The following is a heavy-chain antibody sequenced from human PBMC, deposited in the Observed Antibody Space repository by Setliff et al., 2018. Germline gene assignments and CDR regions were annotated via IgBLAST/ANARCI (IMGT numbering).Heavy chain of an antibody. CDR1: GGSISSRSYY. CDR2: IYYSGST. CDR3: ARDNPTAFDI. Sequence: SETLSLTCTVSGGSISSRSYYWGWIRQPPGKGLEWIGSIYYSGSTYYHPSLKSRVTISVDTSKNQFSLKLSSVAAADTAVYYCARDNPTAFDIWGQGTMVTVSS. J-gene: IGHJ3*02. V-gene: IGHV4-39*07.